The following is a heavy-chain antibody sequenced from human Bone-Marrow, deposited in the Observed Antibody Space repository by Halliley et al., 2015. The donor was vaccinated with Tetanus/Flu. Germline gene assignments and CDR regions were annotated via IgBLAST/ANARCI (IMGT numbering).Heavy chain of an antibody. D-gene: IGHD6-19*01. J-gene: IGHJ5*02. CDR2: ISGYDGNA. Sequence: QLVQSGGEVKKPGASVKVSCKASGYRFTSFGITWVRQAPGQGLEWMGWISGYDGNAGYAQSLQGRVTMTTDTSTNTAYMGLRSLRSADTAVYYCAREGEELVAGGRGGFDPWGQGTLVTVSS. CDR1: GYRFTSFG. CDR3: AREGEELVAGGRGGFDP. V-gene: IGHV1-18*01.